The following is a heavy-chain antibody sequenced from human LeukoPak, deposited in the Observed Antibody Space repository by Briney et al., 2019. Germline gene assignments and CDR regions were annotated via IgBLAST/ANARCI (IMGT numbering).Heavy chain of an antibody. CDR3: ARFTYYYDSSGYYLGY. CDR1: GYTFTSYA. CDR2: INAGDGNT. V-gene: IGHV1-3*01. Sequence: ASVKVSCKASGYTFTSYAMHWVRQAPGQRLEWMGWINAGDGNTKYSQKFQGRVTITRDTSASTAYMELSSLRSEDTAVYYCARFTYYYDSSGYYLGYWGQGTLVTVSS. D-gene: IGHD3-22*01. J-gene: IGHJ4*02.